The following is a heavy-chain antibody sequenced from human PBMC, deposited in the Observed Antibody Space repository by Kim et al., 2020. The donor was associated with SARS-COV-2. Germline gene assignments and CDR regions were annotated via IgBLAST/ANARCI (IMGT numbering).Heavy chain of an antibody. CDR1: GFTFSSYW. J-gene: IGHJ5*02. CDR3: VRDVSTSDTSFDP. V-gene: IGHV3-74*01. CDR2: IKSDGSST. Sequence: GGSLRLSRAASGFTFSSYWMHWVRQAPGKGLVWVSRIKSDGSSTSYADSVKGRFTVSRDNAKNTLFLQMNSLRVEDTAVYYCVRDVSTSDTSFDPWGQGTLVTVSS.